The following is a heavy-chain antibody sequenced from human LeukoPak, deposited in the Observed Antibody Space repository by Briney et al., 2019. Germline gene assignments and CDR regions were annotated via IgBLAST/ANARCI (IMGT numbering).Heavy chain of an antibody. J-gene: IGHJ2*01. V-gene: IGHV4-4*09. D-gene: IGHD6-19*01. CDR1: GGSVSSYY. CDR2: IYNSEST. CDR3: ARFHSGPSGWYVLWYFDL. Sequence: SETLSLTCTVSGGSVSSYYWSWIRQPPGMGLEWIGYIYNSESTKYNSSLESRVTMSVDTSKNQLYLKLSSVTAADTAVYYCARFHSGPSGWYVLWYFDLWGRGTLVTVSS.